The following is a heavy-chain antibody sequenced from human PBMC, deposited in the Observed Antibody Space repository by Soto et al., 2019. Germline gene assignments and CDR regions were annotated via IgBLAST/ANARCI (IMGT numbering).Heavy chain of an antibody. CDR1: GYTFTSYA. V-gene: IGHV1-3*01. CDR3: ATESPQGYYFDY. J-gene: IGHJ4*02. Sequence: ASVKVSCKASGYTFTSYAMHWVRQAPGQRLEWMGWINAGNGNTKYSQKFQGRVTITRDTSASTAYMELSSLRSEDTAVYYCATESPQGYYFDYWGQGTLVTVSS. CDR2: INAGNGNT.